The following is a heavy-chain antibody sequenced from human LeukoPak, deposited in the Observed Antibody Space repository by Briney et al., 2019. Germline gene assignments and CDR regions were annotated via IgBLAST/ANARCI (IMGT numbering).Heavy chain of an antibody. J-gene: IGHJ3*02. D-gene: IGHD1-26*01. CDR1: GFTFRSYG. CDR3: ARGGSYLSAFDI. Sequence: GGSLRLSCAASGFTFRSYGMSWVRQAPGKGLEWVSAIRGSGGSTYYADSVKGRFTISRDNSKNTLYLQMNSLRAEDTAVYYCARGGSYLSAFDIWGQGTMVTVSS. CDR2: IRGSGGST. V-gene: IGHV3-23*01.